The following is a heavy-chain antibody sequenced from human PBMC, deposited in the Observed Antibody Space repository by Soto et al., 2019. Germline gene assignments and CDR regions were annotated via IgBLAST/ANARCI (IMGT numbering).Heavy chain of an antibody. CDR3: ARRRYDFWSGYYDYYYGMDV. Sequence: GASLKISCEGSGYSFTSYWIARVRQMPGKGLEWMGIIYPGDSDTRYSPSFQGQVTISADKSISTAYLQWSSLKASDTAMYYCARRRYDFWSGYYDYYYGMDVWGQGTTVTVSS. V-gene: IGHV5-51*01. D-gene: IGHD3-3*01. CDR1: GYSFTSYW. CDR2: IYPGDSDT. J-gene: IGHJ6*02.